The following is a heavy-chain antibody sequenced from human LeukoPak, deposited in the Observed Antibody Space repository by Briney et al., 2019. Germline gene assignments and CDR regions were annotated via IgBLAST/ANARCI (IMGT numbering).Heavy chain of an antibody. CDR2: ITHSGST. Sequence: SETLSLTYAVYGGSFSGYYWSWIRQPPGKGLEWIGEITHSGSTNYNPSLNSRVTISLDTSKNQFSLKLSSVTAADTAVYYCARGGGFGNYWGQGTLVTVSS. V-gene: IGHV4-34*01. CDR3: ARGGGFGNY. J-gene: IGHJ4*02. CDR1: GGSFSGYY. D-gene: IGHD3-10*01.